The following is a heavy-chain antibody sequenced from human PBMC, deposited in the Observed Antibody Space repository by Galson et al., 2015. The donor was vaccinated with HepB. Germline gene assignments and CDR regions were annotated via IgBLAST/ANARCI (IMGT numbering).Heavy chain of an antibody. V-gene: IGHV1-18*01. CDR1: GYTFTSYG. Sequence: SVKVSCKASGYTFTSYGISWVRQAPGQGLEWMGWISAYNGNTNYAQKLQGRVTMTTDTSTSTAYMELRSLRSDDTAVYYCARNHPHISGWQLFDYWGQGTLVTVSS. CDR3: ARNHPHISGWQLFDY. CDR2: ISAYNGNT. D-gene: IGHD6-19*01. J-gene: IGHJ4*02.